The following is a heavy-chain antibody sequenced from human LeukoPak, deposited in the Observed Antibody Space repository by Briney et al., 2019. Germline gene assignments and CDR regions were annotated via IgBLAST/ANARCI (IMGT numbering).Heavy chain of an antibody. CDR3: ARGPVSTHGMDV. CDR2: RNPNSGRT. V-gene: IGHV1-8*01. CDR1: GYTFTNYD. Sequence: ASVKLSCKASGYTFTNYDINWVRQATGQGLEWMGWRNPNSGRTGFAQKFQGRLTMTADTSISTAYMELSSLTSDDTAVYYCARGPVSTHGMDVWGQGTTVTVSS. J-gene: IGHJ6*02. D-gene: IGHD6-13*01.